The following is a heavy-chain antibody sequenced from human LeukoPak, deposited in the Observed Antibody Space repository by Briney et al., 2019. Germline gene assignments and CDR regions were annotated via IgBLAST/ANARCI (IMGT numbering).Heavy chain of an antibody. J-gene: IGHJ1*01. V-gene: IGHV1-18*01. Sequence: ASVKVSCKASGYTFTSYGISWVRQASGQGLEWMGWISAYNGNTNYAQKLQGRVTMTTDTSTSTAYMELRSLRSDDTAVYYCARPSAPVYSSSWFQHWGQGTLVTVSS. D-gene: IGHD6-13*01. CDR1: GYTFTSYG. CDR2: ISAYNGNT. CDR3: ARPSAPVYSSSWFQH.